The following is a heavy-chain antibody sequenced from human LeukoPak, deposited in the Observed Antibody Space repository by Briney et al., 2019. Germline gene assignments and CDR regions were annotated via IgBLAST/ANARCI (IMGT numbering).Heavy chain of an antibody. J-gene: IGHJ4*02. D-gene: IGHD3-22*01. CDR3: ASAGGDSRSPLPFYY. CDR1: GFAFGNYW. V-gene: IGHV3-7*03. Sequence: PGGSLRLSCAASGFAFGNYWMSWVRQAPGKGLEWVASIKQDGSEKYYVDSVKGRFTISRDNAENSLSLQMNSLRAEDTAVYYCASAGGDSRSPLPFYYWGQGTLVTVSS. CDR2: IKQDGSEK.